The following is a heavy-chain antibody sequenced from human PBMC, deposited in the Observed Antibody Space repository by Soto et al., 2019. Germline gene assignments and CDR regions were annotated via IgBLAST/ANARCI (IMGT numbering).Heavy chain of an antibody. J-gene: IGHJ4*02. V-gene: IGHV3-11*01. D-gene: IGHD5-12*01. CDR1: GFTFSDYY. CDR3: ARVGYSGYLVDY. CDR2: ISSSGTTI. Sequence: QVQLVESGGGLVKPGGSLRLSCAASGFTFSDYYMNWIRQAPGKGLECVSYISSSGTTIYYADSVKGRFTISRDNAKNSLYLQMNSLRAEDTAVYYYARVGYSGYLVDYWGQGTLVTVSS.